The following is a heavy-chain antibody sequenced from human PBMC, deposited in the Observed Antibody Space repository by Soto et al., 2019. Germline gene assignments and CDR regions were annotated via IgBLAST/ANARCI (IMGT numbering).Heavy chain of an antibody. CDR3: AREVSPDYYGSGDTYYGMDV. CDR2: TYYRSKWYN. J-gene: IGHJ6*02. Sequence: SQALSLTCAISGDSVSSNSAAWNWIRQSPSRGLEWLGRTYYRSKWYNDYAVSVKSRITINPDTSKNQFSLQLNSVTPEDTAVYYCAREVSPDYYGSGDTYYGMDVWGQGTTVTVSS. CDR1: GDSVSSNSAA. V-gene: IGHV6-1*01. D-gene: IGHD3-10*01.